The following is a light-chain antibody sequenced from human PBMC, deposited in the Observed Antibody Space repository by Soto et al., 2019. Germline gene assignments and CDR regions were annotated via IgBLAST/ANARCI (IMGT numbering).Light chain of an antibody. CDR1: QSVSSSY. Sequence: EIVLTQSPGTLSLSPGERATLSCRASQSVSSSYLAWYQQKPGQAPRLLIYGASGRATGIPDRFSGSGSGIDFPLTISRLEPEDFAVYYCQQYGSSPLFTFGPGTKVDIK. CDR2: GAS. J-gene: IGKJ3*01. CDR3: QQYGSSPLFT. V-gene: IGKV3-20*01.